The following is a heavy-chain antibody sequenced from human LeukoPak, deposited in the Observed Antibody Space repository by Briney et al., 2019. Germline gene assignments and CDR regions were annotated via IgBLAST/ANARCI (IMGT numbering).Heavy chain of an antibody. V-gene: IGHV3-7*03. CDR3: ARSNYEFLGGMDV. D-gene: IGHD3-3*01. Sequence: HPGGSLRLSCAASGFTFSSYSMSWVRQAPGKGLEWVANIKQDGSEKYYVDSVKGRFTISRDNAKNSLYLQMNSLRGEDTAVYYCARSNYEFLGGMDVWGQGTTVTVSS. J-gene: IGHJ6*02. CDR1: GFTFSSYS. CDR2: IKQDGSEK.